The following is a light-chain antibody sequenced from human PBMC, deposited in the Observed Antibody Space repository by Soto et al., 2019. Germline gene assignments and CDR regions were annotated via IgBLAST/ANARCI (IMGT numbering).Light chain of an antibody. Sequence: EIVLTQSPATLSVSPGERDTLSCRASRSVATNLAWYQQKPGQAPTLLIYGASSRATGIPDRFSGSGSGTVFTLTINILEPDDFAVYYCHQYGNSHQTFGQGTNVDIK. V-gene: IGKV3-20*01. CDR1: RSVATN. CDR3: HQYGNSHQT. CDR2: GAS. J-gene: IGKJ1*01.